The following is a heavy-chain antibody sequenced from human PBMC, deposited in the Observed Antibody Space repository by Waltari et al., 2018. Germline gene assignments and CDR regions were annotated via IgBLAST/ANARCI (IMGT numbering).Heavy chain of an antibody. V-gene: IGHV4-34*01. CDR3: ARQEIIVEVTGDGFDI. CDR1: GGSFSGYY. D-gene: IGHD2-21*02. CDR2: ISHRGTT. J-gene: IGHJ3*02. Sequence: QVQLQQWGAGLLKPSETLSLTCAVYGGSFSGYYWSWIRQPPGKGLEWIGEISHRGTTNYNPSPKSRVTISLEPSKNQFSLKLSSVTAADTAVYYCARQEIIVEVTGDGFDIWGQGTMVTVSS.